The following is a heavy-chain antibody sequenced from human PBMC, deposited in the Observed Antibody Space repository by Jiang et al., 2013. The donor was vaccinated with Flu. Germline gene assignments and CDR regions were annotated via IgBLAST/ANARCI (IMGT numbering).Heavy chain of an antibody. V-gene: IGHV3-30*04. CDR2: ISYDGSNK. CDR1: GFTFSSYA. Sequence: LSCAASGFTFSSYAMHWVRQAPGKGLEWVAVISYDGSNKYYADSVKGRFTISRDNSKNTLYLQMNSLRAEDTAVYYCARGGDIVVVVADESGYDYWGQGTLVTVSS. CDR3: ARGGDIVVVVADESGYDY. J-gene: IGHJ4*02. D-gene: IGHD2-15*01.